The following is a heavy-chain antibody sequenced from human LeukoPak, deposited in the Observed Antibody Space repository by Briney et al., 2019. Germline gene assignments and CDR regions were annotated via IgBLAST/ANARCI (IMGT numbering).Heavy chain of an antibody. CDR2: ISGDSRAT. J-gene: IGHJ6*02. CDR3: ARGGDYHYYYYGMDV. CDR1: GFTFSAYA. V-gene: IGHV3-23*01. Sequence: GGSLRLSCAASGFTFSAYAINWVRQAPGKGLEWVSAISGDSRATFYTDSAKGRFTISRDNSKYTSYLQLNSLRAEDTAVYYCARGGDYHYYYYGMDVWGQGTTVTVSS. D-gene: IGHD4-17*01.